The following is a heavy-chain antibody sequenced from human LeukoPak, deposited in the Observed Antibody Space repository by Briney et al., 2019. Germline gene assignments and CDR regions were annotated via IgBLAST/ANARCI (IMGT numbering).Heavy chain of an antibody. Sequence: GSLRLSCAASGFTFSSYWMHWVRQAPGKGLVWVSRINSDGSSTSYADSVKGRFTISRDNAKNTLYLQMNSLRAEDTAVYYCARGSLSVGFDYWGQGTLVTVSS. V-gene: IGHV3-74*01. J-gene: IGHJ4*02. D-gene: IGHD3-10*01. CDR2: INSDGSST. CDR3: ARGSLSVGFDY. CDR1: GFTFSSYW.